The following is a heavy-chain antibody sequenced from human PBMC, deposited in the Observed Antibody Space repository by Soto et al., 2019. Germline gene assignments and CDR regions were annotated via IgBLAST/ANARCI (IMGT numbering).Heavy chain of an antibody. Sequence: QVQLVQSGAEVKKPGSSVQVSCKASGGTFSSYTSRGVRQAPGQSLEWMGRITPIRGIANYAPRLQGRVTLTADKSTSTAFMGRSRLRSEDTAVYCCASEARGYCCYEWGSSFDYWGEGTLVTVTS. V-gene: IGHV1-69*02. CDR2: ITPIRGIA. J-gene: IGHJ4*02. D-gene: IGHD5-12*01. CDR1: GGTFSSYT. CDR3: ASEARGYCCYEWGSSFDY.